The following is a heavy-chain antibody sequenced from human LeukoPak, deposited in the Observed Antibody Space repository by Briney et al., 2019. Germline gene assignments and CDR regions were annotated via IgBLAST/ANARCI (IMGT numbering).Heavy chain of an antibody. V-gene: IGHV4-59*01. CDR1: GGSINRYW. D-gene: IGHD3-10*01. CDR2: MYYSGHI. CDR3: ARAGQFKETNWFDP. Sequence: PSETLSLNCTFSGGSINRYWWTWIRQPPGKGLEWIGYMYYSGHINLNPSLNSRVSMSVDTSKNQFSLGLTSVTAADTAVYYCARAGQFKETNWFDPWGQGRRVTVSS. J-gene: IGHJ5*02.